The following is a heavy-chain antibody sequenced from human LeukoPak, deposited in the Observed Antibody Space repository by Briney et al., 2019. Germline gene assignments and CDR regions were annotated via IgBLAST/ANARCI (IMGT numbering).Heavy chain of an antibody. J-gene: IGHJ5*02. CDR2: IKQDASEK. CDR3: ARDRRYYDSRGRSYDWFDP. V-gene: IGHV3-7*01. Sequence: GGSLRLSCEGPGFMFSSDWMSWVRQAPGKGLEWVANIKQDASEKYYADSVKGRFTISRDNAKNSLYLQMNSLRPEDTAVYYCARDRRYYDSRGRSYDWFDPWGQGTPVTVSS. CDR1: GFMFSSDW. D-gene: IGHD3-22*01.